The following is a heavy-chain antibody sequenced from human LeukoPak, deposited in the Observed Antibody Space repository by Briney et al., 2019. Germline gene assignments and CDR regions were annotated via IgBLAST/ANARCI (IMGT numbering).Heavy chain of an antibody. V-gene: IGHV1-69*13. Sequence: ASVKVSCKASGGTFSSYAISWVRQAPGQGLEWMGGIIPIFGTANYAQKFQDRVTITADESTSTAYMELSSLRSEDTAVYYCARVGQYYYDSSGYSYYFDYWGQGTLVTVSS. CDR3: ARVGQYYYDSSGYSYYFDY. CDR2: IIPIFGTA. CDR1: GGTFSSYA. J-gene: IGHJ4*02. D-gene: IGHD3-22*01.